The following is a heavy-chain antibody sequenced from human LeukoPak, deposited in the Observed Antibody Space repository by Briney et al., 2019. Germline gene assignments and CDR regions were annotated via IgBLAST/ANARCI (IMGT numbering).Heavy chain of an antibody. CDR2: VNYSGSI. V-gene: IGHV4-34*01. CDR3: ASYRYGYRGMDS. Sequence: SETLSLTCRVYGGSFSGYYWSWIRQPPGKGLERIGEVNYSGSINYKPSLKSRVIISVDTSKNQFSLKLKSVTAADTAVYYCASYRYGYRGMDSWGQGTQVTVSS. D-gene: IGHD5-12*01. CDR1: GGSFSGYY. J-gene: IGHJ5*01.